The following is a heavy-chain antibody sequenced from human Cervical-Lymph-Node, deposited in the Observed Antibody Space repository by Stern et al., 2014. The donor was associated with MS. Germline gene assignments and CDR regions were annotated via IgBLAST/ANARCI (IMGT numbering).Heavy chain of an antibody. V-gene: IGHV3-7*01. J-gene: IGHJ5*01. CDR1: GFSFSSYW. CDR2: IRQDGSDK. Sequence: EVQLVESGGGLVQPGGSVRLSCTASGFSFSSYWVSWVRQAPGKGLEWVTNIRQDGSDKNYVDSVKGRFAISRDNTKNSLYLQMNSLRVEDTAVYYCVRDFDPRYSSYEDWLDSWGQGTLVTVSS. D-gene: IGHD5-12*01. CDR3: VRDFDPRYSSYEDWLDS.